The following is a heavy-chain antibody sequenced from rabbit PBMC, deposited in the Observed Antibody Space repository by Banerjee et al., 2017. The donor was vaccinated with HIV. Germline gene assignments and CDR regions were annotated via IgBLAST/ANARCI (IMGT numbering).Heavy chain of an antibody. J-gene: IGHJ3*01. CDR2: IVNGDASM. CDR3: ARDDTGWGDTSL. Sequence: QSLEESGGGLVKPEGSLTLTCTASGIDFSSYYYMCWVRQAPGKGPEWIACIVNGDASMWFASWVNGRFTISRSTRLNTVTLQMTSLTAADTATYFCARDDTGWGDTSLWGQGTLVTVS. D-gene: IGHD4-1*01. V-gene: IGHV1S43*01. CDR1: GIDFSSYYY.